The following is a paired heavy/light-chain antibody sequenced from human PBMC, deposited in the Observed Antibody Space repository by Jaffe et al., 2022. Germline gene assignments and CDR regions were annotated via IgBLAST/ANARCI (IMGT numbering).Light chain of an antibody. CDR3: LLSYGGAWV. J-gene: IGLJ3*02. V-gene: IGLV7-43*01. Sequence: QTVVTQEPSLTVSPGGTVTLTCAPSTGAVTSGNNPHWFQQKPGQAPRALIYTTSKKYSWTPARFSGSLLGGKAALTLSGVQPEDEAEYYCLLSYGGAWVFGGGTELTVL. CDR2: TTS. CDR1: TGAVTSGNN.
Heavy chain of an antibody. J-gene: IGHJ4*02. CDR1: GGSISSPYW. CDR3: ARNWDS. V-gene: IGHV4-4*02. Sequence: QVQLQESGPGLVKPSETLSLTCTVSGGSISSPYWWSWIRQSPGKGLEWIGEMSHTGRPNYNPSLKSRVTMSIDTSKTHFSLTLTSVTAADTAVYYCARNWDSWGQGTLATVSS. D-gene: IGHD1-1*01. CDR2: MSHTGRP.